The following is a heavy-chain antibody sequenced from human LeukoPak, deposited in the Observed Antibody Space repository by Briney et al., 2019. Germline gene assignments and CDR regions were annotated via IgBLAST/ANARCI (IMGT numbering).Heavy chain of an antibody. Sequence: GGSLRLSCAASGYTFSTYSMTWVRQGPGKGLEWVSSIYPSGDSTFYADSVKGRFTISRDNSKNTLYLQMSSLRTEDTAIYYCAKDVVPDSGWDLDYWGQGTLVTVSS. CDR1: GYTFSTYS. CDR3: AKDVVPDSGWDLDY. J-gene: IGHJ4*02. D-gene: IGHD6-19*01. V-gene: IGHV3-23*01. CDR2: IYPSGDST.